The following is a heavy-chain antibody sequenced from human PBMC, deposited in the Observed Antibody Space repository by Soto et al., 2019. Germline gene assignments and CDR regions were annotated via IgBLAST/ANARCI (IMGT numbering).Heavy chain of an antibody. CDR2: IYHSGST. V-gene: IGHV4-4*02. D-gene: IGHD6-13*01. J-gene: IGHJ4*02. Sequence: SETLSLTCAVPGGSISSINWWSWVRQPPGKGLEWIGQIYHSGSTNSNPSLRSRDTLSVDMSKNQLSLKLWSVTAAVTTGFYCARGPARAAGTGYFDYWGQGTPVTVSS. CDR1: GGSISSINW. CDR3: ARGPARAAGTGYFDY.